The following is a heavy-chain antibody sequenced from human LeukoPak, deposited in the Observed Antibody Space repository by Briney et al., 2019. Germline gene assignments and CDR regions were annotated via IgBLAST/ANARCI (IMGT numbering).Heavy chain of an antibody. D-gene: IGHD2-2*01. CDR1: GFTFSSYW. CDR2: IKQDGSEK. J-gene: IGHJ5*02. CDR3: ARRYCSSTSCYGEWFDP. V-gene: IGHV3-7*01. Sequence: GGSLRLSCAASGFTFSSYWMSWVRQAPGKGPEWVANIKQDGSEKYYVDSVKGRFTISRDNAKNSLYVQMNSLRAEDTYVYYCARRYCSSTSCYGEWFDPWGQGTLVTVSS.